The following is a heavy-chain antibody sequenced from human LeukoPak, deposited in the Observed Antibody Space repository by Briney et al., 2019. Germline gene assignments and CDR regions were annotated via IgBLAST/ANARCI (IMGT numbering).Heavy chain of an antibody. CDR3: ARESGGYCSTTSCYKGYFDY. V-gene: IGHV3-21*01. CDR2: IVSSGSYI. CDR1: GFTFSSYS. D-gene: IGHD2-2*02. Sequence: GGSLSLYCAASGFTFSSYSMNWVRQAPGKGLEWVSSIVSSGSYIYYTDSVKGRFTISRDNAKNSLYLQMNSLRAEDTAVYYCARESGGYCSTTSCYKGYFDYWGQGTLVTVSS. J-gene: IGHJ4*02.